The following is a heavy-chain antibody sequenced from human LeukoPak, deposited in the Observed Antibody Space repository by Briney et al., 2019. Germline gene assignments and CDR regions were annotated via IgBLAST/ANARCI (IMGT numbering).Heavy chain of an antibody. J-gene: IGHJ4*02. CDR2: ISSSSSTI. Sequence: GGSLRLSCAASGFTFSSYSMNWVRQAPGKGLEWVSYISSSSSTIYYADSVKGRFTISRDNSKNMLYLQMNSLRPEDTTVYYCAKELAAGGPQDYWGQGTLVTVSS. CDR1: GFTFSSYS. CDR3: AKELAAGGPQDY. V-gene: IGHV3-48*01. D-gene: IGHD6-13*01.